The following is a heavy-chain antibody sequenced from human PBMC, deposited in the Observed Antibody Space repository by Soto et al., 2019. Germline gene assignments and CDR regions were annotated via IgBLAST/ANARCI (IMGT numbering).Heavy chain of an antibody. D-gene: IGHD3-10*01. CDR1: GFTFSSYD. CDR2: ITGGSSSYK. Sequence: EVQVAESGGGLVKPGGSLRLSCEASGFTFSSYDMNWVRQAPGKGLEWVSSITGGSSSYKYYADSVKGRFTISRDNAKSSLYLQMNSLRAEGTAVYYCARDARKGRGVISGYWGQGTLVTVSS. V-gene: IGHV3-21*06. J-gene: IGHJ4*02. CDR3: ARDARKGRGVISGY.